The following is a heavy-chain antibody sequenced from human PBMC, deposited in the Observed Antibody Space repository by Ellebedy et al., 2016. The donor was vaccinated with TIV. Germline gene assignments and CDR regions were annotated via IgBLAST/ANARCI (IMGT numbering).Heavy chain of an antibody. CDR1: GASISTSSYY. V-gene: IGHV4-39*01. CDR3: ARTDPWQPIDD. Sequence: MPGGSLRLSCTVSGASISTSSYYWAWIRQPPGKGLEYIGSVYYSGSTYYNPSFKSRVTLSADTSKNQFSLNLRTVTAADTAVYYCARTDPWQPIDDWGQGILVSVSS. D-gene: IGHD2-21*02. CDR2: VYYSGST. J-gene: IGHJ4*02.